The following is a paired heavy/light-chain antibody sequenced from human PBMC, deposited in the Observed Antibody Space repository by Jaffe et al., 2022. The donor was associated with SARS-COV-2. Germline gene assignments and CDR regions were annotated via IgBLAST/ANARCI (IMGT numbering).Light chain of an antibody. V-gene: IGKV3-20*01. CDR1: QSVSSSY. CDR2: GAS. Sequence: EIVLTQSPGTLSLSPGKRATLSCRASQSVSSSYLAWYQQKPGQAPRLLIYGASSRATGIPDRFSGSGSGTDFTLTINRLEPEDFAVYYCQQYGTSPYTFGQGTKLEIK. J-gene: IGKJ2*01. CDR3: QQYGTSPYT.
Heavy chain of an antibody. Sequence: EVQLVESGGDLVQPGGSLRLSCAASGFTFSTYEMNWVRQAPGKGLEWVSFISNSGGTIYYADSVRGRFTISRDNAKDSLYLQMNSLRSEDTAVYYCARVGDFWSGYYNGPFDCWGQGTLVTVSS. CDR3: ARVGDFWSGYYNGPFDC. CDR1: GFTFSTYE. CDR2: ISNSGGTI. D-gene: IGHD3-3*01. J-gene: IGHJ4*02. V-gene: IGHV3-48*03.